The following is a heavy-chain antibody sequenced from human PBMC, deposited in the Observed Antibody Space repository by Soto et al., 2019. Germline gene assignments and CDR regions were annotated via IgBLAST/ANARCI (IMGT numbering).Heavy chain of an antibody. CDR3: AKDAPGSGWISDY. CDR1: GFTFSIYA. CDR2: IGGGGGGT. J-gene: IGHJ4*02. D-gene: IGHD3-22*01. Sequence: GGSLRLSCAASGFTFSIYAMSWVRQAPGKGLEWVSTIGGGGGGTSYADFVRGRFTISRDNSKNTLYLQMNSLRAEDTAVYYCAKDAPGSGWISDYWGLGTLATVYS. V-gene: IGHV3-23*01.